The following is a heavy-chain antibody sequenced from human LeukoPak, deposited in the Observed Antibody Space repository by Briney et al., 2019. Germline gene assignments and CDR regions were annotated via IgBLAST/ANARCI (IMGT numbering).Heavy chain of an antibody. CDR1: RFNVNNYW. J-gene: IGHJ4*02. D-gene: IGHD4-23*01. Sequence: GGSLRLSCAASRFNVNNYWMHWVRQAPGKGLVWVSRINEDGRVTSYAGSVRGRFTISRDSVENTLHLQMNSLRAEDTAVYYCVKDFGGNTDYWGQGTLVTVSS. V-gene: IGHV3-74*01. CDR3: VKDFGGNTDY. CDR2: INEDGRVT.